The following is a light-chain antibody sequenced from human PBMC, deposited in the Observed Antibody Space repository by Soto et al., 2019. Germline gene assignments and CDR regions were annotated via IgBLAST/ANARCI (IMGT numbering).Light chain of an antibody. CDR1: SSDVGGYKY. J-gene: IGLJ2*01. CDR3: ASYTSSSTSVI. CDR2: EVS. V-gene: IGLV2-14*01. Sequence: QSALTQPASVSGSPGQSITISCTGTSSDVGGYKYVSWYQQHPDKAPKLIIFEVSNWPSGISSRFSGSKSGNTASLTIYGLQSEDEADYYCASYTSSSTSVIFGRGTKLTVL.